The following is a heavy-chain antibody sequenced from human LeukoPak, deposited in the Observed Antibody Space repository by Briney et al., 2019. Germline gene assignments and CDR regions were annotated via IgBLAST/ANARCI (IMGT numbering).Heavy chain of an antibody. CDR3: ARDGRVTGELDY. CDR2: ISISVSTI. V-gene: IGHV3-48*03. Sequence: GGSLSLSCAAPGFTFSSYEMNWVRQAPGKGLEGVSYISISVSTIYYADSVKGRFTISRDNAKKSLYLQMNSLRADDKAGDYCARDGRVTGELDYWGQGTLVTVSS. CDR1: GFTFSSYE. D-gene: IGHD7-27*01. J-gene: IGHJ4*02.